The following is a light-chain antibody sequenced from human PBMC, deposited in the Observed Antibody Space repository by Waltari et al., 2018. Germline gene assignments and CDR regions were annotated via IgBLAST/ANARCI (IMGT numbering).Light chain of an antibody. V-gene: IGKV1-39*01. Sequence: DIQMTQSPSSLSASVGDRVTITCRARQSISRYLKWYQQKPGKAPKLLIYAASSLQSEVPSRFSGSGSGTDFTLTISSRQPEDFATYYCQQSYSTPRYTFGQGTKLEIK. CDR2: AAS. CDR3: QQSYSTPRYT. CDR1: QSISRY. J-gene: IGKJ2*01.